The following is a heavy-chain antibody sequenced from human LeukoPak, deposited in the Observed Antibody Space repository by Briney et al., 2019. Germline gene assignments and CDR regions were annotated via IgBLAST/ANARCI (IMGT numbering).Heavy chain of an antibody. Sequence: GESLQISCKGSGYSFSSYWIAWGRQMPGKGLEWMGIIYPGDSDTRYSPSFQGQVTISADKSISTAYLQWSSLKASDTAMYYCATQGSSSSLDYWGQGTLVTVSS. CDR3: ATQGSSSSLDY. CDR2: IYPGDSDT. D-gene: IGHD6-6*01. J-gene: IGHJ4*02. V-gene: IGHV5-51*01. CDR1: GYSFSSYW.